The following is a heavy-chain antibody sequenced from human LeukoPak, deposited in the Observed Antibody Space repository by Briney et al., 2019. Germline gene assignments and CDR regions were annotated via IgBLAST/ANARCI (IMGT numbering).Heavy chain of an antibody. CDR1: GGTFSSYA. J-gene: IGHJ4*02. D-gene: IGHD2-8*01. Sequence: ASVKVSCKASGGTFSSYAISWVRQAPGQGLEWMGWINTNTGNPTYAQGFTGRFVFSLDTSVSTAYLQISSLKAEDTAVYYCAGSLGYCTSNVCYLKYWGQGTLVTVSS. CDR3: AGSLGYCTSNVCYLKY. V-gene: IGHV7-4-1*02. CDR2: INTNTGNP.